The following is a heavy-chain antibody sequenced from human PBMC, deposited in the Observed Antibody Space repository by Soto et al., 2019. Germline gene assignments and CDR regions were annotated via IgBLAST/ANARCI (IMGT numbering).Heavy chain of an antibody. Sequence: QVQLVQSGAEVKEPGSSVNVSCKTSGGTFGNTAVTWVRQVPGQGLEWIGGIVPLFGTANYAQKFRGRVMITADESTGTAYMGLSRLRSDDTAIYYCARDGDPGYSFWSGPLGGGRFDPWGQGTLVTVSS. V-gene: IGHV1-69*12. J-gene: IGHJ5*02. CDR1: GGTFGNTA. CDR2: IVPLFGTA. CDR3: ARDGDPGYSFWSGPLGGGRFDP. D-gene: IGHD3-3*01.